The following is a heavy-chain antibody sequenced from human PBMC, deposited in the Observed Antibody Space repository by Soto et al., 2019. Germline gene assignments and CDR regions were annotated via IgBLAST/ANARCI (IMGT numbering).Heavy chain of an antibody. Sequence: QVQLVESGGGVVQPGRSLRLSCAASGFTFSTYAMHWVRQAPGKGLEWVAVISSDGSSQFYADSVKGRFTISRDTSKNTVYLHMNSLSAEDTAVYHCARDYGGYWGQGTLVTVSS. CDR1: GFTFSTYA. CDR2: ISSDGSSQ. CDR3: ARDYGGY. D-gene: IGHD2-2*01. J-gene: IGHJ1*01. V-gene: IGHV3-30-3*01.